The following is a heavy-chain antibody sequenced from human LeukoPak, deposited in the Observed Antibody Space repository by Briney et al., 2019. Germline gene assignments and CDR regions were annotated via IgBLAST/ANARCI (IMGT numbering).Heavy chain of an antibody. CDR2: IYYTGAT. CDR1: GGSISSYY. D-gene: IGHD6-19*01. Sequence: SETLSLTCTVSGGSISSYYWTWIRQPPGKGLEWIGYIYYTGATSYNPSLNSRVTISVDTSKNQFSLKLTSVTAADTAVYYCAKYGGSGWVIDYWGQGTLVTVSS. J-gene: IGHJ4*02. CDR3: AKYGGSGWVIDY. V-gene: IGHV4-59*08.